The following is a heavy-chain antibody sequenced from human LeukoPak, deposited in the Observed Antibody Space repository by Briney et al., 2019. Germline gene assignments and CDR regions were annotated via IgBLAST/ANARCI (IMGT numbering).Heavy chain of an antibody. J-gene: IGHJ4*02. D-gene: IGHD6-13*01. CDR1: GGSFSGYY. Sequence: ASETLSLTCAVYGGSFSGYYWSWIRQPPGKGLEWIGEINQSGSNNNNPSLKSRVTISMDASKNQFSLKLRSVTAADTAVYYCARKQGIAAAGTGNYFDYWGQGTLVTVSS. CDR2: INQSGSN. V-gene: IGHV4-34*01. CDR3: ARKQGIAAAGTGNYFDY.